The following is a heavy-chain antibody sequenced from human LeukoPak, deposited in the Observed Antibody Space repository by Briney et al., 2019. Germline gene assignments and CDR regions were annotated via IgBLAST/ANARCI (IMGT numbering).Heavy chain of an antibody. V-gene: IGHV4-39*07. CDR1: GGSISSSSYY. D-gene: IGHD6-19*01. CDR2: IYYTGST. Sequence: SETLSLTCTVSGGSISSSSYYWGWIRQPPGKGLEWIGSIYYTGSTYYNPSLKSRVTISVDTSKNQFSLRLSSVTAADTAVYYCASGKVAGGSWWYFDYWGQGTLVTVSS. J-gene: IGHJ4*02. CDR3: ASGKVAGGSWWYFDY.